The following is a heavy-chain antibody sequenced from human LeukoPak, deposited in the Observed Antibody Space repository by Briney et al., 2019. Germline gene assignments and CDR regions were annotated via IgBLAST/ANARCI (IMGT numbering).Heavy chain of an antibody. V-gene: IGHV1-2*06. J-gene: IGHJ4*02. D-gene: IGHD5-12*01. CDR1: GYTFTGYY. CDR3: ARALIVATTPIDY. CDR2: INPNSGGT. Sequence: GASVKVSCKASGYTFTGYYMHWVRQAPGQGLEWMGRINPNSGGTNYAQKFQGRVTMTRDTSISTAYMELSRLRSDDTAVYYCARALIVATTPIDYWGQGTLVTVSS.